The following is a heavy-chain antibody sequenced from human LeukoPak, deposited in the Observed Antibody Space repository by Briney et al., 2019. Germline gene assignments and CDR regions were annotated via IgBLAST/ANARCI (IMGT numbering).Heavy chain of an antibody. J-gene: IGHJ4*02. CDR1: SFTFSSYV. V-gene: IGHV3-23*01. D-gene: IGHD6-19*01. CDR2: VSTTGGST. Sequence: GGSLRLSCGASSFTFSSYVMSWVRQAPGKGLEWVSTVSTTGGSTYYADSVKGRFTISRDNSRNTLYLQMNSLRAEDTAVYYCATWTIAVADCWGQGTLVIVSS. CDR3: ATWTIAVADC.